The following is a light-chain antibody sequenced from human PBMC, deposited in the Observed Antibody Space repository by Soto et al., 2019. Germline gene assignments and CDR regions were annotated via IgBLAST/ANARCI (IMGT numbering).Light chain of an antibody. V-gene: IGKV3-15*01. CDR1: QSVSNN. J-gene: IGKJ2*01. Sequence: EIVMPQSHATLSVSPGERATLSGRASQSVSNNLAWYQQKPGQAPRLLIHGASTRATGIPARFSGSGSGTDFTLTISRLEPEEFAVYYCKQYDTSPVTFGQGTKVDIK. CDR3: KQYDTSPVT. CDR2: GAS.